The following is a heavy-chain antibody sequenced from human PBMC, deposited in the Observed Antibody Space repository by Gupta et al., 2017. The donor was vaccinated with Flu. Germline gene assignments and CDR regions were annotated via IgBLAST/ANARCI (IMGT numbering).Heavy chain of an antibody. CDR3: ARADRFCSSSDCPY. V-gene: IGHV4-34*01. D-gene: IGHD2-2*01. CDR2: INHSAST. Sequence: RQPPGKGLEWIGEINHSASTDYNPSLKSRVTLSIDTSKKQFSLKLSSVTAADTAVYYCARADRFCSSSDCPYWGQGILVTVSS. J-gene: IGHJ4*02.